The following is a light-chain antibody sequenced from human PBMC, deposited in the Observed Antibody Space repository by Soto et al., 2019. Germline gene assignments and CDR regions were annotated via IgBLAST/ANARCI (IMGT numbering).Light chain of an antibody. J-gene: IGKJ3*01. CDR1: QSVSSY. CDR3: QQRSNWPPVFT. CDR2: DAS. V-gene: IGKV3-11*01. Sequence: EIVLTQSPATLSLSPGERATLSCRASQSVSSYLAWYQQKAGQAPRLLIYDASNRATGIPARFSGSGSGTDFTPNISSLEPEDFAVYYWQQRSNWPPVFTFRPGTKVDIK.